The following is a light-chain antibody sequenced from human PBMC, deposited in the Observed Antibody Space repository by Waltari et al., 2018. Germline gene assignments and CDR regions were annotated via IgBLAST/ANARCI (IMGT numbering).Light chain of an antibody. V-gene: IGLV2-11*01. CDR1: SRDVGGYDY. J-gene: IGLJ1*01. Sequence: QSALTQPRSVSGSPGQSVTISCTGTSRDVGGYDYVSWYQQHPGEAPKLMIYDVIKRPSGVPDRFSGSKSGSTASLTISGLQAEDEADYYCSSYAGSNNLVFGTGTKVTVL. CDR3: SSYAGSNNLV. CDR2: DVI.